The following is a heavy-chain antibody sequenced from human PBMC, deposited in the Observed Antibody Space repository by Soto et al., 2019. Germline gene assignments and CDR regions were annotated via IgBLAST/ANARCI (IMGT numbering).Heavy chain of an antibody. CDR3: ASGRGYSYGSFDY. Sequence: SETLSLTCTVSGGSISSYYWSWIRQPPGKGLEWIGYIYYSGSTNYNPSLKSRVTISVDTSKNRFSLKLSSVTAADTAVYYCASGRGYSYGSFDYWGQGTLVTVSS. CDR2: IYYSGST. CDR1: GGSISSYY. V-gene: IGHV4-59*01. J-gene: IGHJ4*02. D-gene: IGHD5-18*01.